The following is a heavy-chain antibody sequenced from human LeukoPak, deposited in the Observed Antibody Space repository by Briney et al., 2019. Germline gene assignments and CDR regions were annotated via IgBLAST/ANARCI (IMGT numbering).Heavy chain of an antibody. CDR2: IYYSGST. V-gene: IGHV4-59*08. Sequence: SETLSLTCTVSGGSISSHHWSSIRQPPGKGLEWIGYIYYSGSTNYKPSLKSRVTISVDTSKNQFSLKLTSVTAADKAVYYCARHLDIAASGTFDYWGQGTLVTVSS. D-gene: IGHD6-13*01. CDR1: GGSISSHH. J-gene: IGHJ4*02. CDR3: ARHLDIAASGTFDY.